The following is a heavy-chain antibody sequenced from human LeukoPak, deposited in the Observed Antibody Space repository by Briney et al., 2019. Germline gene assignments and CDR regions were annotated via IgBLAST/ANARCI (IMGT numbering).Heavy chain of an antibody. CDR2: ISAYNGNT. D-gene: IGHD3-10*01. CDR1: GYTFTSYG. J-gene: IGHJ6*02. Sequence: GAPVKVSCKASGYTFTSYGISWVRQAPGQGLEWMGWISAYNGNTNYAQKLQVRVTMTTDTSTSTAYMELRSLRSDDTAVYYCARESITMVRGVIMHYYYGMDVWGQGTTVTVSS. CDR3: ARESITMVRGVIMHYYYGMDV. V-gene: IGHV1-18*01.